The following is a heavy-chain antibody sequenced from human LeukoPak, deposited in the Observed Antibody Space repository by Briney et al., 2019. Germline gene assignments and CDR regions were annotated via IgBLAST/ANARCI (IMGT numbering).Heavy chain of an antibody. V-gene: IGHV4-30-4*01. Sequence: PSETLSLTCTVSGGSISSGDYYWSWLRQPPGKGLEWIGYIYYSGSTYYNPSLKSRVTISVDTSKNQFSLKLSSVTAADTAVYYCARHKGYCSSTSCYRGYFQHWGQGTLVTVSS. CDR2: IYYSGST. CDR1: GGSISSGDYY. CDR3: ARHKGYCSSTSCYRGYFQH. J-gene: IGHJ1*01. D-gene: IGHD2-2*01.